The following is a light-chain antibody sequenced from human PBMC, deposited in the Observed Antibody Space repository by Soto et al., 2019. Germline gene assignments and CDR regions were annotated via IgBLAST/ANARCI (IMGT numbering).Light chain of an antibody. V-gene: IGKV3-11*01. CDR3: QQRSSWPLT. CDR1: QSISSY. J-gene: IGKJ4*01. Sequence: EIVLTQSPATLSLSPVERATLSCMASQSISSYLAWYQQKRGQAPRLLIYDASNRATGIPARFSGSGSGTDFTLTISSLETEDFAVYYCQQRSSWPLTFGGGTKVDIK. CDR2: DAS.